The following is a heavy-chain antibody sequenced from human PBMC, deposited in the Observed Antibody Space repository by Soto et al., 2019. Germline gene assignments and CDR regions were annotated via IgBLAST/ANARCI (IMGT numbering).Heavy chain of an antibody. V-gene: IGHV3-23*01. CDR1: GFTLQNYA. CDR3: AKGKSTGDIDWFDP. Sequence: EESLRLSCTASGFTLQNYAMAWVRQAPGKGLEWVSTLIGGHYGTAYSYSVKGRFTVSRDNSKNCLYLQMNSLGVEDTAMYFCAKGKSTGDIDWFDPWGQGSLVTVSS. CDR2: LIGGHYGT. J-gene: IGHJ5*02. D-gene: IGHD3-10*01.